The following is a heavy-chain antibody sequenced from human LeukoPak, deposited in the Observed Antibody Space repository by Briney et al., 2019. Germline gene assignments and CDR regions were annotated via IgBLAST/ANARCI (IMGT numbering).Heavy chain of an antibody. V-gene: IGHV1-46*01. CDR3: ARGPTGRIQVHYYYYGMDV. CDR1: GYTFTSYY. D-gene: IGHD5-18*01. Sequence: ASVKVSCKASGYTFTSYYMHWVRQAPGQGLEWMGIINPSGGSTSYAQKFQGRVTMTRDTSTSTVYMELSSLRSEDTAVYYCARGPTGRIQVHYYYYGMDVWGQGTTVTVSS. J-gene: IGHJ6*02. CDR2: INPSGGST.